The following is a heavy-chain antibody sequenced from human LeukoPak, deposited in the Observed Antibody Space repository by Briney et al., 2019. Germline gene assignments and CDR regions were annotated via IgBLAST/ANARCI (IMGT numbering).Heavy chain of an antibody. J-gene: IGHJ6*02. CDR1: GDSVSSISVA. V-gene: IGHV6-1*01. Sequence: SQTLSLTCAISGDSVSSISVAWNWIRQSPSRGLEWLGRTYYRSKWYYEYAVSVKSRINISPDTSKNEFSLQLTSVTPEDTAVYYCSLARSEYHYGMDVWGQGTTVTVSS. CDR3: SLARSEYHYGMDV. CDR2: TYYRSKWYY.